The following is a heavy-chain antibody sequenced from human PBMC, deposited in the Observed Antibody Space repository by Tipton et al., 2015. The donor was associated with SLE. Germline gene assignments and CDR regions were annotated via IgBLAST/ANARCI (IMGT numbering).Heavy chain of an antibody. J-gene: IGHJ4*02. D-gene: IGHD3-22*01. Sequence: SLRLSCAASGFTFSSYAMHWVRQAPGKGLEWVAVISYDGSNKYYADSVKGRFTISRDNAKNTLYLQMNSLRVEDTAVYYCASMTVIVPPDYWGQGTLVTVSS. CDR1: GFTFSSYA. CDR2: ISYDGSNK. V-gene: IGHV3-30*04. CDR3: ASMTVIVPPDY.